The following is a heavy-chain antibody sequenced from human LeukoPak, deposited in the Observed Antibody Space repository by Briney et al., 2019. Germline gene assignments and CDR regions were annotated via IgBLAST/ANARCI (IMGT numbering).Heavy chain of an antibody. J-gene: IGHJ4*02. CDR2: IYTSGST. D-gene: IGHD3-22*01. V-gene: IGHV4-61*02. CDR1: GGSISSGSYY. CDR3: ARVVRNYYDSSGYYYIDY. Sequence: SETLSLTCTVSGGSISSGSYYWSWIRQPAGKGLEWIGRIYTSGSTNYNPSLKSRVTISVDTSKNQFSLKLSSVTAADTAVYYCARVVRNYYDSSGYYYIDYWGQGTLVTVSS.